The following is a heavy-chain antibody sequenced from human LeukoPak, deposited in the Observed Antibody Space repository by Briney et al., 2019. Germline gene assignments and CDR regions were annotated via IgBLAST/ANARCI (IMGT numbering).Heavy chain of an antibody. D-gene: IGHD3-22*01. J-gene: IGHJ4*02. CDR3: AREVYYYDSSGYSPGYFDY. V-gene: IGHV3-33*01. Sequence: GSLRLSCAASGFTFSSYGMHWVRQAPGKGLEWVAVIWYDGSNKYYADSVKGRFTISRDNSKNTLYLQMNSLRAEDTAVYYCAREVYYYDSSGYSPGYFDYWGQGTLVTVSS. CDR2: IWYDGSNK. CDR1: GFTFSSYG.